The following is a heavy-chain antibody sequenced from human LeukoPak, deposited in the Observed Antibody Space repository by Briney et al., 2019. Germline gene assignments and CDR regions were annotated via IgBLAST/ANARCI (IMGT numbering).Heavy chain of an antibody. Sequence: QPGGSLRLSCAASGFTFSSYWMHWVRQAPGTGLVWVSRINSDGSSTSYADSVKGRFTISRDNAKNTLYLQMNSLRAEDTAVYYCARVPSIAPGDWGQGTLVTVSS. CDR2: INSDGSST. V-gene: IGHV3-74*01. CDR3: ARVPSIAPGD. J-gene: IGHJ4*02. D-gene: IGHD2-15*01. CDR1: GFTFSSYW.